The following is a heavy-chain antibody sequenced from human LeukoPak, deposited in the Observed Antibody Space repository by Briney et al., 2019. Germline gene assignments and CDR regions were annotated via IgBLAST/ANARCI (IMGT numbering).Heavy chain of an antibody. Sequence: LETLSLTCAVYGGSFSGYYWSWIRQPPGKGLEWTGEINHSGSTNYNPSLKSRVTISVDTSKNQFSLKLSSVTAADTAVYYCARIEGGIVTGYYFDYWGQGTLVTVSS. V-gene: IGHV4-34*01. D-gene: IGHD2-15*01. CDR3: ARIEGGIVTGYYFDY. CDR1: GGSFSGYY. J-gene: IGHJ4*02. CDR2: INHSGST.